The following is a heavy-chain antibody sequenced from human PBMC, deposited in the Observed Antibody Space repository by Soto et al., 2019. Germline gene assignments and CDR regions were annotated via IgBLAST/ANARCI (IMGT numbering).Heavy chain of an antibody. D-gene: IGHD5-18*01. J-gene: IGHJ6*02. CDR2: IYYSGST. CDR3: ARXRGYSYGYGGYYYGMDV. Sequence: SETLSLTCTVSGGSISSGGYYWSWIRQHPGKGLEWIGYIYYSGSTYYNPSLKSRVTISVDTSKNQFSLKLSSVTAADTAVYYCARXRGYSYGYGGYYYGMDVWGQGTTVTVSS. CDR1: GGSISSGGYY. V-gene: IGHV4-31*03.